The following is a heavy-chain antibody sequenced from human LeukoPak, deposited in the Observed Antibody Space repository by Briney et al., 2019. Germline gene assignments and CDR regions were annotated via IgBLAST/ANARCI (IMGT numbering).Heavy chain of an antibody. J-gene: IGHJ4*02. CDR3: ASVGNYYYGSGSYYNFDY. D-gene: IGHD3-10*01. CDR1: GFTFSSYS. Sequence: GGSLRLSCAASGFTFSSYSMNWVRQAPGKGLEWVSSISSSSSYIYYADSVKGRFTISRDNAKNSLYPQMNSLRAEDTAVYYCASVGNYYYGSGSYYNFDYWGQGTLVTVSS. CDR2: ISSSSSYI. V-gene: IGHV3-21*01.